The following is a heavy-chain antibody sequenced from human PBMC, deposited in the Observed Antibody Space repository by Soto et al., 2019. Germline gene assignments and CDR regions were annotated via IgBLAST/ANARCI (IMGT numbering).Heavy chain of an antibody. CDR3: AREAAGILNWFDP. D-gene: IGHD6-25*01. CDR2: IYHSGST. J-gene: IGHJ5*02. Sequence: QVQLQESGPGLVKPSQTLSLTCTVSGGSISSGGYYWSWIRQHPGKGLEWIGYIYHSGSTYYHPSXXXRXXISVYTSKHQFSLKLSSVTVADTAVYYCAREAAGILNWFDPWGQGTLVTVSS. CDR1: GGSISSGGYY. V-gene: IGHV4-31*03.